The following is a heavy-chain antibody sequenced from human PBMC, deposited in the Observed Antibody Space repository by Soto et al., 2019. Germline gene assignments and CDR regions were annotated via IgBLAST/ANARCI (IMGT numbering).Heavy chain of an antibody. D-gene: IGHD5-18*01. CDR3: ARDLGRRGYGGIHDAFDI. CDR2: IIPIFGTA. J-gene: IGHJ3*02. Sequence: SVKVSCKASGGTFSSYAISWLRQAPRQGLEWMGGIIPIFGTANYAQKLQGRVTITADESTSTAYIELSSLRSEDTAVYYCARDLGRRGYGGIHDAFDIWGQGTMVTVSS. CDR1: GGTFSSYA. V-gene: IGHV1-69*13.